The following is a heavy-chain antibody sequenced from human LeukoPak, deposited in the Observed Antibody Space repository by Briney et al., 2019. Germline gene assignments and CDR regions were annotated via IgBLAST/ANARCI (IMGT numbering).Heavy chain of an antibody. J-gene: IGHJ4*02. CDR1: GGSISSYY. CDR2: IYYSGST. D-gene: IGHD6-19*01. Sequence: SETLSLTCTVSGGSISSYYWSWIRQPPGKGLEWIGYIYYSGSTNHNPSLKSRVTISVDTSKNQFSLKLSSVTAADTAVYYCARAIYSSGWPAFDYWGQGTLVTVSS. V-gene: IGHV4-59*01. CDR3: ARAIYSSGWPAFDY.